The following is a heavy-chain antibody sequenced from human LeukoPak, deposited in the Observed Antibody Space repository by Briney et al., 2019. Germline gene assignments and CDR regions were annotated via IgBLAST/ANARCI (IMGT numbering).Heavy chain of an antibody. CDR2: IWYDGSDK. V-gene: IGHV3-33*01. D-gene: IGHD1-14*01. CDR1: GFTFTGHG. Sequence: GGSLRLSCSASGFTFTGHGMHWVRQAPGKGLEWVAVIWYDGSDKYYTDSVKGRFTISRDNSRNTLYLQMNSLRVEDTAIYYCARDITSHYFDYCGQGALVTVSS. CDR3: ARDITSHYFDY. J-gene: IGHJ4*02.